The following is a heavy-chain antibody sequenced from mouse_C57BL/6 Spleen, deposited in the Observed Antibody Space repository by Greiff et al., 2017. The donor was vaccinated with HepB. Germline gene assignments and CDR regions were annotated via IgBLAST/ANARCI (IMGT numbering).Heavy chain of an antibody. Sequence: DVKLVESGAELVRPGASVKLSCTASGFNIKDYYMHWVKQRPEQGLEWIGRIDPEDGDTEYAPKFQGKATMTADTSSNTAYLQLSSLTSEDTAVYYCTPLRATERKVAYWGQGTLVTVSA. D-gene: IGHD3-1*01. J-gene: IGHJ3*01. CDR2: IDPEDGDT. CDR3: TPLRATERKVAY. V-gene: IGHV14-1*01. CDR1: GFNIKDYY.